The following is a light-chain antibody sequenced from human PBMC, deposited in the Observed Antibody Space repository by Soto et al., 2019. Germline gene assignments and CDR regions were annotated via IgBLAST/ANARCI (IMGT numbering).Light chain of an antibody. V-gene: IGKV3-15*01. J-gene: IGKJ2*01. CDR2: GAS. CDR3: QQYNIWPPYT. Sequence: EVEMTQSPATVSVSPGERVTLSCRASQRVSSNVAWYQQKPGQAPRVLIFGASTRATGTPARFSGSGSGTEFTLTISSLQPEDFAVYYRQQYNIWPPYTFGQGTKLEIK. CDR1: QRVSSN.